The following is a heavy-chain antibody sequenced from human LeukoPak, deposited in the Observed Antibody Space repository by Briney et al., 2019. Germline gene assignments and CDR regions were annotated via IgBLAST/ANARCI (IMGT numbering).Heavy chain of an antibody. J-gene: IGHJ3*02. CDR3: ARVAGAEGAFDI. D-gene: IGHD2-15*01. V-gene: IGHV1-18*01. CDR2: ISGYNGNT. Sequence: ASVKVSCGTSGFTFTNYGISWVRQAPGQGPEWMGWISGYNGNTNYVQKFQGRVTITTDESTSTAYMELSSLRSEDTAVYYCARVAGAEGAFDIWGQGTMVTVSS. CDR1: GFTFTNYG.